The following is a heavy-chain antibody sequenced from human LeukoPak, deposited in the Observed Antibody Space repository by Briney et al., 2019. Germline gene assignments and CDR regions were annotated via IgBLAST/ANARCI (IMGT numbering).Heavy chain of an antibody. D-gene: IGHD3-10*01. CDR2: IWYDGSNK. J-gene: IGHJ4*02. CDR1: GLTFSSYG. Sequence: GGSLRLSCAASGLTFSSYGMHWVRQAPGKGLEWVAIIWYDGSNKYYADSVKGRFTISRDNSKNTLYLQMNSLRAEDTAVYYCARDHGIHFYGAGSFYFDYWGQGTLVTVSS. CDR3: ARDHGIHFYGAGSFYFDY. V-gene: IGHV3-33*01.